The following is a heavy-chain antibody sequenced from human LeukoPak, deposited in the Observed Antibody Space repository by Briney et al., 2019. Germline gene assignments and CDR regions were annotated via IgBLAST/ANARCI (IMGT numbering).Heavy chain of an antibody. Sequence: SVKVSCKASGGTFSSYAISWVRQAPGQGLEWMGRIIPILGIANYAQKFQGRVTITADKSTSTAYMELSSLRSKDTAVYYCARSLSGIAENWFDPWGQGTLVTVSS. D-gene: IGHD6-13*01. CDR2: IIPILGIA. J-gene: IGHJ5*02. CDR3: ARSLSGIAENWFDP. V-gene: IGHV1-69*04. CDR1: GGTFSSYA.